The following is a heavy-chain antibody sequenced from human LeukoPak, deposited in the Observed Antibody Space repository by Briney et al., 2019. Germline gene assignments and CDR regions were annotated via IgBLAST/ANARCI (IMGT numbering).Heavy chain of an antibody. CDR3: AKGGVLQYNWFDP. CDR1: GASTSVYH. Sequence: SETLSLTCTVSGASTSVYHWSWIRQPPGKGPEWIGCIYYNGSANYNPSLKSRVTISGDTSKNQFSLKLSSVTAADTAVYYCAKGGVLQYNWFDPWGQGTLVTVSS. J-gene: IGHJ5*02. CDR2: IYYNGSA. V-gene: IGHV4-59*13. D-gene: IGHD3-10*01.